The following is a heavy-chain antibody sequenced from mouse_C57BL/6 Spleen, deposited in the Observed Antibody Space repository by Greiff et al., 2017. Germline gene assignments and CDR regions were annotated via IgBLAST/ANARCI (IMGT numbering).Heavy chain of an antibody. CDR2: IYPGSGST. CDR1: GFTFTSYW. Sequence: QVQLQQSGAELVRPGTSVKLSCKASGFTFTSYWITWVKQRPGQGLEWIGDIYPGSGSTNYNEKFKSKATLTVDTSSSTAYMQLSSLTSEDTAVYYCARDDPGAMDDWGQGTSVTVSS. V-gene: IGHV1-55*01. J-gene: IGHJ4*01. CDR3: ARDDPGAMDD. D-gene: IGHD2-12*01.